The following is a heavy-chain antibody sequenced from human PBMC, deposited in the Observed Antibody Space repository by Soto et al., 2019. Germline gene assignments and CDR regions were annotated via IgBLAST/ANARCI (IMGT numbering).Heavy chain of an antibody. D-gene: IGHD5-12*01. CDR1: GFSITAYC. J-gene: IGHJ4*02. CDR2: IKQDGSEK. Sequence: EVQLVASGGGWVQPGGSVRLSCAGSGFSITAYCKPWVRQAPGQGLEWLANIKQDGSEKYYVDSVKGRFTISRDNAKNSLYLEMNSLRAEDTALYACARGRATLPGVDWGQGTLVTVSS. V-gene: IGHV3-7*05. CDR3: ARGRATLPGVD.